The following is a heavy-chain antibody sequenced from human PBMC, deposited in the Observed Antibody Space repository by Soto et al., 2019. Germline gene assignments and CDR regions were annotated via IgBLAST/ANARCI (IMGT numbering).Heavy chain of an antibody. J-gene: IGHJ2*01. Sequence: QVELVQSGPEVKRPGASVKVSCKASGYTFITNGINWVRQAPGQGLEWMGWISPANGDKKYAQKFKDRVTLTSETSTATVYMELTKLRSDDTAVYFCARGRYFATTHRQWWYFDFWGRGTLVTVSS. V-gene: IGHV1-18*01. D-gene: IGHD3-10*01. CDR1: GYTFITNG. CDR2: ISPANGDK. CDR3: ARGRYFATTHRQWWYFDF.